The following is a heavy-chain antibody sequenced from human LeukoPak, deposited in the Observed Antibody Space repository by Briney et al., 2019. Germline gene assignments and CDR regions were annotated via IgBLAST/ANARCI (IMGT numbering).Heavy chain of an antibody. Sequence: PGGSLRLSCAASGFSLINSDMHWVRQAPGKGLEWVAFIHYDGSEKRYADSLKGRFTISRDNSKNTLYLQMNSLRGEDAAVYYCARNRVGFHYADAFDMWGQGTIVTVSS. J-gene: IGHJ3*02. D-gene: IGHD5-24*01. CDR1: GFSLINSD. CDR2: IHYDGSEK. V-gene: IGHV3-30*02. CDR3: ARNRVGFHYADAFDM.